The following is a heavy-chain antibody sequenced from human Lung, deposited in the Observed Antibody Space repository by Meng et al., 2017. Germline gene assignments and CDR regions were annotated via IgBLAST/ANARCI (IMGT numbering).Heavy chain of an antibody. V-gene: IGHV4-34*02. Sequence: QWQLQQGGAGLLKPSETLSLTCAVYGGSFSGYYWSWIRQPPGKGLEWIGEIIDSGSTNYNPSLKSRVTISVDTSKNQFSLRVTSVTAADRAVYYCVRRTYSSGWYFDYWGQGTLVTVSS. J-gene: IGHJ4*02. CDR2: IIDSGST. CDR1: GGSFSGYY. CDR3: VRRTYSSGWYFDY. D-gene: IGHD6-19*01.